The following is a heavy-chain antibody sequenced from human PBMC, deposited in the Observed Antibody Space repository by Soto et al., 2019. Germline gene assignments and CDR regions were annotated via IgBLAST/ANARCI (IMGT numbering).Heavy chain of an antibody. J-gene: IGHJ6*02. CDR3: ARHKGGYYSGVDV. CDR1: GGSISSNSYY. Sequence: QLQLQESGPGLVKPSETLSLTCTVSGGSISSNSYYWAWIRQPPGKGLEWIGNIYYSRTTYYNPALKSRVTISVETSKSQFSLKLSSVTAADTAVYYCARHKGGYYSGVDVWGQGTTVTVSS. D-gene: IGHD3-16*01. CDR2: IYYSRTT. V-gene: IGHV4-39*01.